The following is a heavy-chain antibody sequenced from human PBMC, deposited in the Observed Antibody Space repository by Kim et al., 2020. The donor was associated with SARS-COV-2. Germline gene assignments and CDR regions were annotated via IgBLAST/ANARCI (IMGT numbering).Heavy chain of an antibody. J-gene: IGHJ6*02. V-gene: IGHV4-38-2*02. CDR2: IYHSGST. CDR1: AYSISSGYY. Sequence: SETLSLTCTVSAYSISSGYYWGWVRQPPGKGLEWIASIYHSGSTYYNPSLRSRVTISVDTSKNQFSLKVKSVTAADTAMYYCTRGLQSDYYYFGMDVWGQGTPVTVSS. D-gene: IGHD4-4*01. CDR3: TRGLQSDYYYFGMDV.